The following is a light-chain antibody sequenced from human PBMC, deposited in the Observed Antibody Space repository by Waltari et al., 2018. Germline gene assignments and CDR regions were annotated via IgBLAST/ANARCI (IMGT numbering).Light chain of an antibody. V-gene: IGKV3-20*01. CDR2: YTS. CDR1: GRVRRAF. J-gene: IGKJ1*01. Sequence: PDTRSLSPGESATLWCRASGRVRRAFILFQQKPGQAPRLLIYYTSTRATGVPDRFSGSGSGTDFSLTISRLEPEDSAVYFCQHNVRLPVTFGQGP. CDR3: QHNVRLPVT.